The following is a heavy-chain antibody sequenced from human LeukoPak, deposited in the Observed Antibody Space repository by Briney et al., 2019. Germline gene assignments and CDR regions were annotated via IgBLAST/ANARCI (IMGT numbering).Heavy chain of an antibody. CDR2: ISSSSSTI. D-gene: IGHD1-26*01. CDR1: GFTFSSYS. Sequence: GGSLRLSCAASGFTFSSYSMNWVRQAPGKGLEWVSYISSSSSTIYYADSVKGRFTISRDNAKNTLYLQMNSLRAEDTAVYYCARGSSGSYFQFIDYWGQGTLVTVSS. J-gene: IGHJ4*02. V-gene: IGHV3-48*04. CDR3: ARGSSGSYFQFIDY.